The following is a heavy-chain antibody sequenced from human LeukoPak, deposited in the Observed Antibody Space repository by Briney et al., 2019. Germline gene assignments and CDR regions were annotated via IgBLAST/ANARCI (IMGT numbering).Heavy chain of an antibody. V-gene: IGHV3-23*01. CDR2: ISGSGGST. D-gene: IGHD7-27*01. Sequence: GGSLRLSCAASGFTFSSYGMSWVRQAPGKGLEWVSAISGSGGSTYYADSVKGRFTISRDNAKNSLYLQMNSLRAEDTAVYYCAREPPGYWYFDLWGRGTLVTVSS. CDR3: AREPPGYWYFDL. CDR1: GFTFSSYG. J-gene: IGHJ2*01.